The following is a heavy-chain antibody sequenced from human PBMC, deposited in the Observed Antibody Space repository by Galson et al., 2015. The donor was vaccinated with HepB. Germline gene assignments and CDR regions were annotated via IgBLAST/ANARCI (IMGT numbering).Heavy chain of an antibody. CDR2: IYHSGST. CDR3: ARGDCGGDCYSGRVWFDY. V-gene: IGHV4-4*02. Sequence: ETLSLTCAVSGGSISSSNWWSWVRQPPGKGLEWIGEIYHSGSTNYNPSLKSRVTISVDKSKNQFSLKLSSVTAADTAVYYCARGDCGGDCYSGRVWFDYWGQGTLVTVSS. CDR1: GGSISSSNW. D-gene: IGHD2-21*01. J-gene: IGHJ4*02.